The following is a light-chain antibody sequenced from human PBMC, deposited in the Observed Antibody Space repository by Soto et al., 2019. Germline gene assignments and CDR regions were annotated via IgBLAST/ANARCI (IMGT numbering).Light chain of an antibody. J-gene: IGKJ2*01. V-gene: IGKV1-5*03. CDR2: KAS. Sequence: DIPMTQSPSTLSASVGDRVTITCRASQSISGLLAWYQQKPGKAPKLLIYKASSLESAVPSRFSGSGSGTEFTLTISSLQPDDFATYYCQQYSSYPYTFGQGTKLEIK. CDR3: QQYSSYPYT. CDR1: QSISGL.